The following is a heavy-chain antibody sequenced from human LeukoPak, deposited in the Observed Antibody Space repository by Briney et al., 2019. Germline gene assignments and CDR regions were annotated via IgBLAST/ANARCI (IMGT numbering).Heavy chain of an antibody. CDR2: INPNSGGT. V-gene: IGHV1-2*02. Sequence: ASVKVSCKASGYTFTGYYMHWVRQAPGQGLEWMGWINPNSGGTNYAQKFQGRVTMTRDTSISTAYMELSRLRSDDTAVYYCARVMNYYDSSGQYAFDYWGQGTLVTVSS. J-gene: IGHJ4*02. CDR1: GYTFTGYY. D-gene: IGHD3-22*01. CDR3: ARVMNYYDSSGQYAFDY.